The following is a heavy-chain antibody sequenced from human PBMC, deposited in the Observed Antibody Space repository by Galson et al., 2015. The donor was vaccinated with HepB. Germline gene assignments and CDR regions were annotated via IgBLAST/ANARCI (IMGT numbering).Heavy chain of an antibody. CDR3: ARDKGSKQWLAA. D-gene: IGHD6-19*01. CDR2: INAGNGNT. CDR1: GHTFTSYA. J-gene: IGHJ5*02. Sequence: SVKVSCKASGHTFTSYAMHWVRQAPGQRLEWMGWINAGNGNTKYSQKFQGRVTITRDTSASTAYMELSSLRSEDTAVYYCARDKGSKQWLAAWGQGTLVTVSS. V-gene: IGHV1-3*01.